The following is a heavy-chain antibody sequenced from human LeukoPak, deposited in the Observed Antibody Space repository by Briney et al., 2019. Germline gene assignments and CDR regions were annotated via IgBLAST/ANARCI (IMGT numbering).Heavy chain of an antibody. V-gene: IGHV4-31*03. CDR1: GGSISIVGYY. D-gene: IGHD3-22*01. Sequence: PSQTLSLTRTVSGGSISIVGYYCSSSRQHPGKGLGWIGYIYYSGSTYYNPSLKSRVTISVDTSKNQFSLKLSSVTAADTAVYYCARGVVRSYDSDYWGQGTLVTVSS. CDR2: IYYSGST. CDR3: ARGVVRSYDSDY. J-gene: IGHJ4*02.